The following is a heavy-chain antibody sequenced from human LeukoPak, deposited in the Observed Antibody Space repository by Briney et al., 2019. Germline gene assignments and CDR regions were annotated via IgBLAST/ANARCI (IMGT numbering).Heavy chain of an antibody. CDR3: ARGPNYNWFDP. CDR1: GGSVSSGSYY. Sequence: PSETLSLTCTVSGGSVSSGSYYWSWIRQPPGKALEWIGYIYYSGSTNYNTSLKSRVTISVDTSKNQFSLKLSSVSAADTAVYYCARGPNYNWFDPWGQGTLVTVSS. CDR2: IYYSGST. V-gene: IGHV4-61*01. J-gene: IGHJ5*02.